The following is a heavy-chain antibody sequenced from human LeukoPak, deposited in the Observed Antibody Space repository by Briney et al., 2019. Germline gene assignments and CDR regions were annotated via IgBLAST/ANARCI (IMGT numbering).Heavy chain of an antibody. D-gene: IGHD2-2*01. Sequence: GGSLSLSCALSVFTFSSFGMHWGRQAPGGGRERGARISYDGREQYYADTVTARFTISRDNSKNTLYVQMSSLRAEDTALYYCAKRGAYCGSASCLPDYWGQGTLVTVSS. CDR1: VFTFSSFG. CDR3: AKRGAYCGSASCLPDY. CDR2: ISYDGREQ. J-gene: IGHJ4*02. V-gene: IGHV3-30*18.